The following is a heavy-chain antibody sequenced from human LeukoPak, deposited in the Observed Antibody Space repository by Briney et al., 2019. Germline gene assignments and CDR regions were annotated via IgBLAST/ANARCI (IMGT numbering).Heavy chain of an antibody. CDR2: IYYSGST. J-gene: IGHJ4*02. CDR1: GDSISSYY. Sequence: TSETLSLTCTVSGDSISSYYCSWIRQPPGKGLEWIGYIYYSGSTSYNPSLKSRVTMSVDTSKNQFSLKLSSVTAANTAVYYCARDVVAAAGTWDYWGQGTLVTVSS. V-gene: IGHV4-59*12. D-gene: IGHD6-13*01. CDR3: ARDVVAAAGTWDY.